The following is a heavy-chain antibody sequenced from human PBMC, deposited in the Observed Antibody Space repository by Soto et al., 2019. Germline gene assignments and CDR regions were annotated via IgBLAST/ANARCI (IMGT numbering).Heavy chain of an antibody. V-gene: IGHV3-30-3*01. CDR1: GFTFSSSA. Sequence: GGSLRLSGAAAGFTFSSSAMAWVRQAPGKGLEWVAVISYDGSNKYYADSVKGRFTISRDNSKNTLYLQMNSLRAEDTAVYYCARDYYRFNSGYGFSMDVWGQGTTVTVSS. CDR3: ARDYYRFNSGYGFSMDV. D-gene: IGHD5-12*01. CDR2: ISYDGSNK. J-gene: IGHJ6*02.